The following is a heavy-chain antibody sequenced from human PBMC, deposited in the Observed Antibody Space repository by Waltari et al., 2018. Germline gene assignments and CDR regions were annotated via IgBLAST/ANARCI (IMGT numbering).Heavy chain of an antibody. V-gene: IGHV3-7*01. CDR1: GFTLSNYW. CDR3: ARDYYYYIDV. Sequence: EMQLVESGGGLVQPGGSLRLSCAVSGFTLSNYWMTWVRQAPGKGQEWVANIKQDGREKAYVDSVKGRFTISRDNAKNSVYLQMNSVRAEDTALYYCARDYYYYIDVWGKGTTVTVSS. CDR2: IKQDGREK. J-gene: IGHJ6*03.